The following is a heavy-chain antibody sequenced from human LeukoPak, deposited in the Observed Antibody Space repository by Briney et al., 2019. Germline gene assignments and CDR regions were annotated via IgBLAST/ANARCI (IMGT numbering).Heavy chain of an antibody. CDR2: IYYSGST. J-gene: IGHJ6*03. CDR3: ARGQSIEPCYYYYYMDV. Sequence: PPETLSLTSTLSVDSIIRYYFSWIRQPPRKGLEWVEYIYYSGSTSYNHSLKSRVHISLDKSNNQFSLLLRSVTAADTAVYYCARGQSIEPCYYYYYMDVWGKGTTVTVSS. D-gene: IGHD6-6*01. CDR1: VDSIIRYY. V-gene: IGHV4-59*01.